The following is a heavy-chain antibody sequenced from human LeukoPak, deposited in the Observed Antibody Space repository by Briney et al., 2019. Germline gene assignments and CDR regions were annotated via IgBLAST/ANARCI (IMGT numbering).Heavy chain of an antibody. J-gene: IGHJ4*02. D-gene: IGHD3-9*01. CDR1: GFTFSSYG. Sequence: PGGSLRLSCAASGFTFSSYGMHWVRQAPGKGLEWVAFIRYDGSNKYYADSVKGRFTISRDNSKNTLYLQMNSLRAEDTAVYYCAKDGYFDWLSNGSFDYWGQGPLVTVSS. V-gene: IGHV3-30*02. CDR2: IRYDGSNK. CDR3: AKDGYFDWLSNGSFDY.